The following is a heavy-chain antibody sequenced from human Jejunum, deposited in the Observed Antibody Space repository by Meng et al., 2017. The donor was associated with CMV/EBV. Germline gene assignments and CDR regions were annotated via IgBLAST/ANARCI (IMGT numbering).Heavy chain of an antibody. CDR1: GFPFWTTG. CDR3: AKTGGGIDY. V-gene: IGHV3-23*01. J-gene: IGHJ4*02. CDR2: ISGTDTST. Sequence: SFASSGFPFWTTGMIWVRQPSGKGLEWVSRISGTDTSTYYADSVKGRFTISRDNSKNMVYLQMNSLRAEDTAVYYCAKTGGGIDYWGQGTLVTVSS. D-gene: IGHD1-14*01.